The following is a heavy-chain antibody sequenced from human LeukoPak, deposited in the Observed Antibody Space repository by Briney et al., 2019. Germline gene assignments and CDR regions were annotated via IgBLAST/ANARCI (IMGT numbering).Heavy chain of an antibody. V-gene: IGHV3-30*01. D-gene: IGHD6-6*01. Sequence: PGRSLRLSCAASGFTLSSYAMHWVRQAPGKGLEWVAVISYDGSNKYYAESVKGRFTISRDNSKNTLYLQMNSLRAEDTAVYYCARATRIAARPPTWLFGFDYWGQGTLVTVSS. CDR2: ISYDGSNK. J-gene: IGHJ4*02. CDR3: ARATRIAARPPTWLFGFDY. CDR1: GFTLSSYA.